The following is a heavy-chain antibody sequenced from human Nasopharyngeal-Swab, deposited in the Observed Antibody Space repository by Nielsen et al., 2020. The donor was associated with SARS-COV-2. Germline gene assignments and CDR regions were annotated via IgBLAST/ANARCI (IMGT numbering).Heavy chain of an antibody. J-gene: IGHJ4*02. Sequence: GESLKISCAASGFTFFSYGMHWVRQAPGKGLEWVAVIWYDGSNKYYADSVKGRFTISRDNSKNTLYLQMNSLRAEDTAVYYCAKENIRLGYYYDSSGLDYWGQGTLVTVSS. CDR3: AKENIRLGYYYDSSGLDY. V-gene: IGHV3-30*02. CDR2: IWYDGSNK. CDR1: GFTFFSYG. D-gene: IGHD3-22*01.